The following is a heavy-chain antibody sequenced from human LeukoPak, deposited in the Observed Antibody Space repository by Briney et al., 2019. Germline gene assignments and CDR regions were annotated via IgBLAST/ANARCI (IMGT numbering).Heavy chain of an antibody. D-gene: IGHD6-13*01. CDR3: ARWVPSFVRGIAAADAYYYYGMDV. CDR2: IIPILGIA. Sequence: SVKVSCKASGYTFTSYAISWVRQAPGQGLEWMGRIIPILGIANYAQKFQGRVTITADKSTSTAYMELSSLRSEDTAVYYCARWVPSFVRGIAAADAYYYYGMDVWGQGTTVTVSS. J-gene: IGHJ6*02. CDR1: GYTFTSYA. V-gene: IGHV1-69*04.